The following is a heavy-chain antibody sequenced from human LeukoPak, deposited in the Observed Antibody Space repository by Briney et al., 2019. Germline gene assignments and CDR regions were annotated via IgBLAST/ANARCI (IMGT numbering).Heavy chain of an antibody. CDR2: INPNSGGT. D-gene: IGHD6-19*01. CDR3: ARSSSSRDSDFDY. J-gene: IGHJ4*02. CDR1: GYTFTAYY. Sequence: ASVKVSCKASGYTFTAYYMHWVRQAPGQGLEWMGWINPNSGGTNYAQKFQGRGTMTRDTSISTLYMELIRLKSDEPAVYYCARSSSSRDSDFDYWGQGTLVTVSS. V-gene: IGHV1-2*02.